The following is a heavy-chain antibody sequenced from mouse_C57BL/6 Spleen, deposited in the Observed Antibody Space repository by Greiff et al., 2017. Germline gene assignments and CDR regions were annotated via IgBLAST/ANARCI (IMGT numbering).Heavy chain of an antibody. D-gene: IGHD2-4*01. CDR1: GYTFTSYW. CDR3: ARGGYDYDGGFAY. Sequence: QVQLQQPGAELVRPGSSVKLSCKASGYTFTSYWMHWVKQRPIQGLEWIGNIDPSDSETHYNQKFKDKATLTVDKSSSTAYMQLSSLTSEDSEVYYCARGGYDYDGGFAYWGQGTLVTVSA. CDR2: IDPSDSET. J-gene: IGHJ3*01. V-gene: IGHV1-52*01.